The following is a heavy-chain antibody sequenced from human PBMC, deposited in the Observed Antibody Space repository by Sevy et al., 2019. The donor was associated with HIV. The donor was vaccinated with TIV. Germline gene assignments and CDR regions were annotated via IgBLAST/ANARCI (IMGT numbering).Heavy chain of an antibody. CDR3: ARAGVARLFDY. CDR1: GASISSYY. J-gene: IGHJ4*02. V-gene: IGHV4-4*07. D-gene: IGHD3-3*01. CDR2: IYSSAST. Sequence: SETLSLTCTVSGASISSYYWSWIRQPAGKGLEWIGRIYSSASTNYNPSLQSRVTMSLNTSKNQFSLKLTSVTAADTAVYYCARAGVARLFDYWGQGTLVTVSS.